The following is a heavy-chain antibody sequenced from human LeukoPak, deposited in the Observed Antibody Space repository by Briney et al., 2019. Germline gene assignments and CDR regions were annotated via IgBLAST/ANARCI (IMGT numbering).Heavy chain of an antibody. D-gene: IGHD3-3*01. CDR3: ARDPPYDFWSGYYRYYYYYYMDV. CDR1: GGSISSDY. V-gene: IGHV4-59*01. J-gene: IGHJ6*03. CDR2: IYYSGST. Sequence: SETLSLTCTVCGGSISSDYWSWLRQSPGKGLEWSANIYYSGSTNYNPSLKRRVTISIDTSKNQFSLKLNSVTAADTAVYYCARDPPYDFWSGYYRYYYYYYMDVWGKGTTVTVSS.